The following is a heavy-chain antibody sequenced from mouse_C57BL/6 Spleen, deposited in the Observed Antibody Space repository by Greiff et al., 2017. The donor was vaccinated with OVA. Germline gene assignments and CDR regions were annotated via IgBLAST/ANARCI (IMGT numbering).Heavy chain of an antibody. CDR2: IDPSDSYT. CDR3: ARRALVTTAVATRYFDV. D-gene: IGHD1-1*01. Sequence: QVQLQQPGAELVMPGASVKLSCKASGYTFTSYWMHWVKQRPGQGLEWIGEIDPSDSYTNYNQKFKGKSPLTVDNSSSTAYMQLSSLTSEDSAVYYCARRALVTTAVATRYFDVWGTGTTVTVSS. V-gene: IGHV1-69*01. CDR1: GYTFTSYW. J-gene: IGHJ1*03.